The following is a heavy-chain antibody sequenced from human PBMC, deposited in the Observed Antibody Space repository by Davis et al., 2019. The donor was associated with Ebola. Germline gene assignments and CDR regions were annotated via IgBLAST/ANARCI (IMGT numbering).Heavy chain of an antibody. Sequence: MPSETLSLTCAVYGGSFSGYYWSWIRQPPGKGLEWIGEINHSGSTYYNPSLKSRVTISIDTSKNQFSLKLISVTAADTAVYYCAPGRSGYDYYFDFWSQGTLVTVSS. CDR1: GGSFSGYY. CDR2: INHSGST. J-gene: IGHJ4*02. D-gene: IGHD5-12*01. CDR3: APGRSGYDYYFDF. V-gene: IGHV4-34*01.